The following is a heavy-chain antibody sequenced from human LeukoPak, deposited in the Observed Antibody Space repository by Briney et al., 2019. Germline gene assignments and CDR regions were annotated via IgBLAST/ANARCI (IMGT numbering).Heavy chain of an antibody. Sequence: GGSLRLSCAASGFTFSSYGMHWVRQAPGKGLEWVAVIWYDGSNKYYADSVKGRFTISRDNSKNTLYLQMNSLRAEDTAVYYCAREQNYYDSSGHYVDWGQGTLVTVSS. CDR3: AREQNYYDSSGHYVD. D-gene: IGHD3-22*01. V-gene: IGHV3-33*01. CDR1: GFTFSSYG. CDR2: IWYDGSNK. J-gene: IGHJ4*02.